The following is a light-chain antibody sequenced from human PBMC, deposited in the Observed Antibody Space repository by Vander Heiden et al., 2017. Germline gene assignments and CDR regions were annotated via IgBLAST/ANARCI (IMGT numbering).Light chain of an antibody. CDR2: DVY. Sequence: QSVLTQPRSVSGSPGQSVTISCTGTSTDIGAYEYVSWFQQHPGTAPKLIIFDVYKRPSGVPDRISGSKSANSASLTSAGLQTEDEADYFCCSFAGNFAYVFGTGTTLTV. V-gene: IGLV2-11*01. J-gene: IGLJ1*01. CDR3: CSFAGNFAYV. CDR1: STDIGAYEY.